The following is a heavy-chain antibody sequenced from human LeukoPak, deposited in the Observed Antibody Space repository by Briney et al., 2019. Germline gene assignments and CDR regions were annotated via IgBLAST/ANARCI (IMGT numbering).Heavy chain of an antibody. CDR1: SGSISSYY. CDR2: IYYSGST. Sequence: SETLSLTCTVSSGSISSYYWGWIRQPPGKGLEWIGSIYYSGSTYYNPSLKSRVTISVDTSKNQFSLKLSSVTAADTAVYYCARTGGFDGYYYYYYMDVWGKGTTVTISS. V-gene: IGHV4-39*01. D-gene: IGHD3-10*01. CDR3: ARTGGFDGYYYYYYMDV. J-gene: IGHJ6*03.